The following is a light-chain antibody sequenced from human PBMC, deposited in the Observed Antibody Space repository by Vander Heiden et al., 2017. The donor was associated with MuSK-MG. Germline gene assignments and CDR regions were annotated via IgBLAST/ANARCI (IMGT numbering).Light chain of an antibody. CDR3: CSYAGLTTYLL. V-gene: IGLV2-23*01. Sequence: QSALTHPVSVSVSPGQSLTIPCTGTSAYVGSYDLVPWYQQHPGKAPKHIIYEDNKRPSGVSHRFSGSKSGNTASLTFSGLQAEDEAIYYCCSYAGLTTYLLFGGGTRLTVL. CDR1: SAYVGSYDL. J-gene: IGLJ3*02. CDR2: EDN.